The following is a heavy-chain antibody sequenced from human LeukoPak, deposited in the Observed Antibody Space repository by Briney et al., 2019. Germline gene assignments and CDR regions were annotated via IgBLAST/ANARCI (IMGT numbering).Heavy chain of an antibody. CDR3: ARDRNYYDSSGYYFAN. D-gene: IGHD3-22*01. V-gene: IGHV4-34*01. J-gene: IGHJ4*02. Sequence: SETLSLTCAVYGGSFSGYYWSWIRQPPGKGLEWIGEINHSGNTNYNPSLKSRVTISVDTSKSQLSLKLNSVTAADTAVYYCARDRNYYDSSGYYFANWGQGTLVTVSS. CDR2: INHSGNT. CDR1: GGSFSGYY.